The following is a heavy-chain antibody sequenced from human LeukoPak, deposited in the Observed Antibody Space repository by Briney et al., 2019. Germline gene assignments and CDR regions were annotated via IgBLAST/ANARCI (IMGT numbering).Heavy chain of an antibody. CDR2: IIPIFGTA. J-gene: IGHJ6*02. CDR3: ARVNFGYYYGMDV. D-gene: IGHD3-3*01. CDR1: GGTFGSYA. Sequence: ASVKVSYKASGGTFGSYAISWVRQAPGQGLEWMGGIIPIFGTANYAQKFQGRVTITADESTSTAYMELSSLRSEDTAVYYCARVNFGYYYGMDVWGQGTTVTVSS. V-gene: IGHV1-69*13.